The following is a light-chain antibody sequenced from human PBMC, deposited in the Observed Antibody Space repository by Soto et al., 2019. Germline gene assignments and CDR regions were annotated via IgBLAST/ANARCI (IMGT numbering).Light chain of an antibody. CDR2: GAY. CDR1: QGIGSD. Sequence: DIQMTQSPSSLSASVGDRVTITCRASQGIGSDLAWYQQQPGKAPKRLIFGAYTLQSGVPSRFSGSRSGTEFSLTISGLQPEDFAAYYCLQHNSYPRTFGQGTKLEIK. V-gene: IGKV1-17*01. CDR3: LQHNSYPRT. J-gene: IGKJ2*01.